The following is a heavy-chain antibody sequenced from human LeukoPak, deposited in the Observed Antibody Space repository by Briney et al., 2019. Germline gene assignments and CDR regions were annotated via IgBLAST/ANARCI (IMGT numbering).Heavy chain of an antibody. CDR3: ARVDCSSTSCYHPHSYWYFDL. D-gene: IGHD2-2*01. CDR2: IYTSGST. Sequence: SETLSLTCTVSGGSISSGSYYWSWIRQPAGKGLEWIGRIYTSGSTNYNPSLKSRVTISVDTSKNQFSLKLSSVTAADTAVYYCARVDCSSTSCYHPHSYWYFDLWGRGTLVTVSS. J-gene: IGHJ2*01. V-gene: IGHV4-61*02. CDR1: GGSISSGSYY.